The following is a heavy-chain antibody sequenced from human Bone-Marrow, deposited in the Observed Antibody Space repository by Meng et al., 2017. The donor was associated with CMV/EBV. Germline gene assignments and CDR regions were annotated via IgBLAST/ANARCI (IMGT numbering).Heavy chain of an antibody. D-gene: IGHD4-11*01. J-gene: IGHJ5*02. Sequence: ASVKVSCTASGYTFTGYYMHWVRQAPGQGLEWMGWINPNSGGTNYAQKFQGRVTMTRDTSISTAFMELRSLTSDDTAMYYCARDRYRDGATATNNWFDPWGQGTLVTVSS. CDR3: ARDRYRDGATATNNWFDP. CDR2: INPNSGGT. V-gene: IGHV1-2*02. CDR1: GYTFTGYY.